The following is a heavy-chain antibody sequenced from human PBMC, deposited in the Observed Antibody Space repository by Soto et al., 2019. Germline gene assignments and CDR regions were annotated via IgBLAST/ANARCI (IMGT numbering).Heavy chain of an antibody. CDR2: ISGHSGGT. CDR1: GYPFTKYG. D-gene: IGHD2-21*01. CDR3: ATDGGHGARMHICGMDV. V-gene: IGHV1-18*01. Sequence: QLQLVQSGVELKKPGASVRVSCKASGYPFTKYGINWVRQAPGQGLKWMGWISGHSGGTKYGPKFRERITMFTVTSSKTAYMKLRSLTSAVTAVYYCATDGGHGARMHICGMDVWGQGTTVTVSS. J-gene: IGHJ6*02.